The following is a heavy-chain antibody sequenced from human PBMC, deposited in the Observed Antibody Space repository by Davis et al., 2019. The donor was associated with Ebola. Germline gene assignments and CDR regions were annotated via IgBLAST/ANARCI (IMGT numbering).Heavy chain of an antibody. V-gene: IGHV3-11*01. CDR3: AKQRGVGAIDYDY. CDR2: ISSSGSTI. J-gene: IGHJ4*02. Sequence: GESLKISCAASGFTFSDYYMSWIRQAPGKGLEWVSYISSSGSTIYYADSVKGRFTISRDNSKNTLYLQMNSLRAEDTAVYYCAKQRGVGAIDYDYWGQGTLVAVSS. CDR1: GFTFSDYY. D-gene: IGHD1-26*01.